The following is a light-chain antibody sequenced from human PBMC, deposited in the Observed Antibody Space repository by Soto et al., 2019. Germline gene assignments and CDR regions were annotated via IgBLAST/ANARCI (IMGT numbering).Light chain of an antibody. CDR3: QSYDSSLSGYV. CDR1: SSNIGAGYD. CDR2: GNS. J-gene: IGLJ1*01. Sequence: QSVLTQPPSVSGAPGQKVTISCTGSSSNIGAGYDVNWYQQLPGTATKFLIYGNSNRPSGVPDRFSGSKSGTSASLAITGLQAEDEADYYCQSYDSSLSGYVFGTGTKVT. V-gene: IGLV1-40*01.